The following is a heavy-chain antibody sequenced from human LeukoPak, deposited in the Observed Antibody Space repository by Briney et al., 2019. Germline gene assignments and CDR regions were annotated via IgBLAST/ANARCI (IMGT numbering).Heavy chain of an antibody. Sequence: GGSLRPSCTASGFTFGDYAMSWVRQAPGKGLEWVGFIRSKAYGGTTEYAASVKGRFTISRDDSKSIAYLQMNSLKTEDTAVYYCTRVRHERRDILTGYYPYYFDYWGQGTLVTVSS. J-gene: IGHJ4*02. D-gene: IGHD3-9*01. CDR3: TRVRHERRDILTGYYPYYFDY. V-gene: IGHV3-49*04. CDR1: GFTFGDYA. CDR2: IRSKAYGGTT.